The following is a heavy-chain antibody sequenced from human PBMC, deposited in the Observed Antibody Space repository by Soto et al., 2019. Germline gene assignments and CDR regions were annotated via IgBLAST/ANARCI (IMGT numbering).Heavy chain of an antibody. CDR3: ARVGEDYYGSGYWYFDL. V-gene: IGHV3-33*01. Sequence: QVQLVESGGGVVQPGRSLRLSCAASGFTFSSYGMHWVRQAPGKGLEWVAVIWYDGSNKYYADSVKGRFTISRDNSKNTLYLQMNSLSAEDTAVYYCARVGEDYYGSGYWYFDLWGRGTLVTVSS. CDR1: GFTFSSYG. CDR2: IWYDGSNK. D-gene: IGHD3-10*01. J-gene: IGHJ2*01.